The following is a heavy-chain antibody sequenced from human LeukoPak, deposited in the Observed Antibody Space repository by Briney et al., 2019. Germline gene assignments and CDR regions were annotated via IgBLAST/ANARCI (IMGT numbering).Heavy chain of an antibody. CDR2: INHSGST. Sequence: KPSETLSLTCAVYGGSFSGYYWSWIRQPPGKGLEWIGEINHSGSTNYNPSLKSRVTISVDTSKNQFSLKLSSVTAADAAVYYCARVGYRYYDFWSGYYREGTRAIGYWGQGTLVTVSS. V-gene: IGHV4-34*01. D-gene: IGHD3-3*01. CDR1: GGSFSGYY. J-gene: IGHJ4*02. CDR3: ARVGYRYYDFWSGYYREGTRAIGY.